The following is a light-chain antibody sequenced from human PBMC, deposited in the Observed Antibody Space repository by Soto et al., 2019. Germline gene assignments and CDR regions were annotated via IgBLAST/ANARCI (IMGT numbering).Light chain of an antibody. CDR3: QQYNDWPQT. Sequence: EIVLTQSPATLSSSPGERVTLYCRASQSVATNLAWYQQRPGQAPRLLIYGASKRAIGLPARFSGSGSGTEFTLTISSLQSEDFAVYYCQQYNDWPQTLGQGTKVDIK. CDR2: GAS. J-gene: IGKJ1*01. V-gene: IGKV3-15*01. CDR1: QSVATN.